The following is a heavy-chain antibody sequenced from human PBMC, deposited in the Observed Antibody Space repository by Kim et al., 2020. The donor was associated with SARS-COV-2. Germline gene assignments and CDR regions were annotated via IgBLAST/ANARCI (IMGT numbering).Heavy chain of an antibody. J-gene: IGHJ4*02. CDR3: ARDTLGWPASGPLEY. D-gene: IGHD5-12*01. Sequence: QKSQGRGTITRDTSASTAYMELSSLRSEDTAVYYCARDTLGWPASGPLEYWGQGTLVTVSS. V-gene: IGHV1-3*01.